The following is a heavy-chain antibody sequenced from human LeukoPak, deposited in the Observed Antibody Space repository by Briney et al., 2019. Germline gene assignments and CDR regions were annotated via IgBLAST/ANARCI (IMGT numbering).Heavy chain of an antibody. CDR1: GGSISRYY. J-gene: IGHJ5*02. CDR2: IYTSGST. CDR3: ARHSSAAGTKNWFDP. Sequence: SETLSLTCTVSGGSISRYYWSWIRQPPGKGLEWIGYIYTSGSTNYNPSLKSRVTISVDTSKNQFSLKLSSVTAADTAVYYCARHSSAAGTKNWFDPWGQGTLVTVSS. V-gene: IGHV4-4*09. D-gene: IGHD6-13*01.